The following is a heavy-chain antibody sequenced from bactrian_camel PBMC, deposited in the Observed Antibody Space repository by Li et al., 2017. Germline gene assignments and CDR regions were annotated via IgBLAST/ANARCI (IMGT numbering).Heavy chain of an antibody. Sequence: QVQLVESGGGSVQAGGSLRLSCVASRSISSSYCIAWFRQTPGKEREGVAYICYYDGSTSLSDPVKGRFIISQDDDTNTVTLQMNSLKFEDTGMHYCAASPWDFRGRLGRSDLWRYWGQGTQVTVS. CDR2: ICYYDGST. D-gene: IGHD1*01. CDR3: AASPWDFRGRLGRSDLWRY. CDR1: RSISSSYC. V-gene: IGHV3-3*01. J-gene: IGHJ4*01.